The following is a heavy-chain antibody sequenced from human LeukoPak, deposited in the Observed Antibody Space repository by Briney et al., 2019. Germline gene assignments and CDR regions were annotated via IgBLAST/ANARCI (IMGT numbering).Heavy chain of an antibody. V-gene: IGHV4-59*11. CDR1: GGSISSHY. CDR2: IYYSGST. J-gene: IGHJ4*02. Sequence: SETLSLICTVSGGSISSHYWSWIRQPPGKGLEWIGYIYYSGSTNYNPSLKSRVTISVDTSKNQFSLKLSSVTAADTAVYYCARDNGYSSSWYDYWGQGTLVTVSS. D-gene: IGHD6-13*01. CDR3: ARDNGYSSSWYDY.